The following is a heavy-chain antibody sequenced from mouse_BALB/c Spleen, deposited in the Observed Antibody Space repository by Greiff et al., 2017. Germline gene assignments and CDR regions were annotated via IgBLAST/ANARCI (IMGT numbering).Heavy chain of an antibody. CDR1: GYSFTGYF. J-gene: IGHJ4*01. Sequence: EVQLVESGPELVKPGASVKISCKASGYSFTGYFMNWVKQSHGKSLEWIGRINPYNGDTFYNQKFKGKATLTVDKSSSTAHMELLSLTSEDSAVYYCGREGDGYYVAMDYWGQGTSVTVSS. D-gene: IGHD2-3*01. CDR2: INPYNGDT. CDR3: GREGDGYYVAMDY. V-gene: IGHV1-37*01.